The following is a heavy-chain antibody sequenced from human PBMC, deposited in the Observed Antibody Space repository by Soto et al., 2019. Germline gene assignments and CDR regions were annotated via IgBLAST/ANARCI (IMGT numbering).Heavy chain of an antibody. Sequence: GSLRLSCATSGFSLTSSSMTWVRQAPGRGLEWLSYISSSSNNIFYADSVKGRFTISRDSAKSSLSLQTTSLRDDDTALYFWARGLGWRRGPFDFWGQGTPVTVSS. V-gene: IGHV3-48*02. CDR3: ARGLGWRRGPFDF. J-gene: IGHJ4*02. CDR2: ISSSSNNI. CDR1: GFSLTSSS. D-gene: IGHD2-21*01.